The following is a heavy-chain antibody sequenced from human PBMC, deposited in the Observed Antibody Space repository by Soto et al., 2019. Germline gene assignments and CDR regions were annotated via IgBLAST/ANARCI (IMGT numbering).Heavy chain of an antibody. CDR1: GWSFCGYY. V-gene: IGHV4-34*01. D-gene: IGHD4-4*01. CDR3: AREHDYIYPYYYYYMDV. Sequence: NPLETLSLTCAVYGWSFCGYYWSWIRQPPGKGLKWIGEINHSGSTNYNPSLKSRVTISVDTSKNQFSLKLSSVTAADTAVYYCAREHDYIYPYYYYYMDVWGKGTTVTVSS. CDR2: INHSGST. J-gene: IGHJ6*03.